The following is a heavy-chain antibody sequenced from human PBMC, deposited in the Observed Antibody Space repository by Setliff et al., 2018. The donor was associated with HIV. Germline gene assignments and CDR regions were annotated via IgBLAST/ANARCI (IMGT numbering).Heavy chain of an antibody. Sequence: LPETLSLTCTVSGGSISSSSYYWGWIRQPPGKGLEWIGTIYYSGSTYYNPSLKSRVTMSVDTSKNQFSLKLRSVTAADTAVYYCARVIYSYYDSTGYSCYFDYWGPGTLVTVSS. J-gene: IGHJ4*02. V-gene: IGHV4-39*07. CDR1: GGSISSSSYY. CDR3: ARVIYSYYDSTGYSCYFDY. CDR2: IYYSGST. D-gene: IGHD3-22*01.